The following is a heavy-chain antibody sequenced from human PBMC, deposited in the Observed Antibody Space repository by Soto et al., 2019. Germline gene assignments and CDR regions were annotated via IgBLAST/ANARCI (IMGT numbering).Heavy chain of an antibody. CDR2: INPSGGGT. CDR3: ARDSADWEYSSYGMDV. J-gene: IGHJ6*02. CDR1: GYTFTSYY. Sequence: GASVKVSCKASGYTFTSYYMHWVRQAPGQGLEWMGIINPSGGGTSYAQKFQGRVTMTRDTSTSTVYMELSSLRSEDTAVHYCARDSADWEYSSYGMDVWGQGTTVTVSS. V-gene: IGHV1-46*01. D-gene: IGHD6-6*01.